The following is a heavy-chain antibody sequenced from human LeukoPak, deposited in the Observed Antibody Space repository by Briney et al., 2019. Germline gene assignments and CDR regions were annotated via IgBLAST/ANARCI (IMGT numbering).Heavy chain of an antibody. CDR2: INHSGST. J-gene: IGHJ4*02. V-gene: IGHV4-34*01. D-gene: IGHD3-10*01. CDR3: ARVPLLWFGESWAFDY. CDR1: GGSFSGYY. Sequence: SETLSLTCAVYGGSFSGYYWSWIRQPPGKGLEWIGEINHSGSTNYNPSLKSRVTIPVDTSKNQFSLKLSSVTAADTAVYYCARVPLLWFGESWAFDYWGQGTLGTVSS.